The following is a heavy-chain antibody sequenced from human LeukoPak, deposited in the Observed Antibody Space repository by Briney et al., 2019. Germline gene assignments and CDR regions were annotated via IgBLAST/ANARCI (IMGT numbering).Heavy chain of an antibody. V-gene: IGHV3-23*01. CDR3: ASEKQYSSGWYATFDY. CDR2: ISGSGGST. J-gene: IGHJ4*02. CDR1: GFTFSSYA. D-gene: IGHD6-19*01. Sequence: SGGSLRLSCAASGFTFSSYAMSWVRQAPGKGPEWVSAISGSGGSTYYADSVKGRFTISRDNSKNTLYLQMNSLRAEDTAVYYCASEKQYSSGWYATFDYWGQGTLVTVFS.